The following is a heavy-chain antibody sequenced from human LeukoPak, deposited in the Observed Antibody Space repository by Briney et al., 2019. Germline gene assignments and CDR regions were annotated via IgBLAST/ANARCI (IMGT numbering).Heavy chain of an antibody. Sequence: GRSLRLSCAASGFTFSSYAMHWVRQAPGKGLEWVAVISYDGSNKYYADSVKGRFTISRDNAKNSLYLQMNSLRDEDTAVYYCARGLGSTYPGDYYYYGMDVWGQGTTVTVSS. CDR3: ARGLGSTYPGDYYYYGMDV. D-gene: IGHD2-15*01. CDR1: GFTFSSYA. CDR2: ISYDGSNK. J-gene: IGHJ6*02. V-gene: IGHV3-30-3*01.